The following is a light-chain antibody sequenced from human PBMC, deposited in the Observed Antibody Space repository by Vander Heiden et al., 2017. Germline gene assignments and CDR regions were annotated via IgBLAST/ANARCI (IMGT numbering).Light chain of an antibody. CDR1: SREIGGYDH. V-gene: IGLV2-8*01. CDR3: SSYLVTGDYV. J-gene: IGLJ1*01. Sequence: QPALTQSPSASGSPGQSVTIPCTGTSREIGGYDHVSWYKWHPGKAPKLIIYAVTKRPSGVPDRFSGSKSGNTASLTVSGLQAEDEADYFCSSYLVTGDYVFGTGTKVTVL. CDR2: AVT.